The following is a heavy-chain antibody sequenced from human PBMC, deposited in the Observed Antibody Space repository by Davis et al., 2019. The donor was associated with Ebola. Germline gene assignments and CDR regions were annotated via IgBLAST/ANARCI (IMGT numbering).Heavy chain of an antibody. CDR1: GYTFTSYY. Sequence: AASVKVSCKASGYTFTSYYMHWVRQAPGQGLEWMGWINPNSGGTNYAQKFQGWVTLTRDTSISTAYMDLSRLRSDDTAVYYCARDQLGEQMDYYYYYGMDVWGQGTTVTVSS. D-gene: IGHD6-13*01. CDR2: INPNSGGT. J-gene: IGHJ6*02. CDR3: ARDQLGEQMDYYYYYGMDV. V-gene: IGHV1-2*04.